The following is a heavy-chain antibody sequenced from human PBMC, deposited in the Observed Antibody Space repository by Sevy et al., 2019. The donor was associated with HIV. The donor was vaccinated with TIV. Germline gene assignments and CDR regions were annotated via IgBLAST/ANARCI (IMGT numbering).Heavy chain of an antibody. CDR1: GFTFSDHY. Sequence: GGSLRLSCAASGFTFSDHYVDWVRQAPGKGLEWVGRIRNRPNRHTTEYAASVEGRFTISREDSKNSLYLQMNSLKTEVSAVYYCVRGPNCGVGGCQQISPYCLDVWGKGATVTVSS. CDR2: IRNRPNRHTT. J-gene: IGHJ6*03. D-gene: IGHD2-21*01. V-gene: IGHV3-72*01. CDR3: VRGPNCGVGGCQQISPYCLDV.